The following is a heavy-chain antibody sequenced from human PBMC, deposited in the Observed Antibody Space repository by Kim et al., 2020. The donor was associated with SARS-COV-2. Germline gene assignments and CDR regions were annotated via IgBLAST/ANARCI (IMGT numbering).Heavy chain of an antibody. J-gene: IGHJ4*02. CDR2: IYYSGST. Sequence: SETLSLTCTVSGGSISSSSYYWGWIRQPPGKGLEWIGSIYYSGSTYYNPSLKSRVTISVDTSKNQFSLKLSSVTAADTAVYYCARLGRFGSSWAGDYWGQGTLVTVSS. CDR1: GGSISSSSYY. V-gene: IGHV4-39*01. D-gene: IGHD6-13*01. CDR3: ARLGRFGSSWAGDY.